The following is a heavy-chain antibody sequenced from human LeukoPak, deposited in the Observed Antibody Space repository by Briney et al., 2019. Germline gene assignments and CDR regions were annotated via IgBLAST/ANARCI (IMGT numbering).Heavy chain of an antibody. CDR2: IYYSGST. J-gene: IGHJ5*02. Sequence: SETLSLTCTVSGGSISSGGYYWSWIRQHPGKGLEWIGYIYYSGSTYYNPSLKSRVTISVDTSKNQLSLKLSSVTAADTAVYYCARGRRNYYDSSGYSRTGFDPWGQGTLVTVSS. V-gene: IGHV4-31*03. CDR3: ARGRRNYYDSSGYSRTGFDP. CDR1: GGSISSGGYY. D-gene: IGHD3-22*01.